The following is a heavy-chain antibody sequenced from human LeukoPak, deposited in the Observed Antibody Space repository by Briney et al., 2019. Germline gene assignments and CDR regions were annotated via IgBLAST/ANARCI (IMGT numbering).Heavy chain of an antibody. D-gene: IGHD3-10*01. V-gene: IGHV3-21*01. CDR3: ARGNGYGGYYYMDV. Sequence: GGSLRLSCAASGFTFSSYTMNWVRQAPGKGLEWVSSITSSSSFIYYADSLKGRFTISRDNAKNSLYLQMNSLRAEDTAVYYCARGNGYGGYYYMDVWGKGTTVTVSS. CDR2: ITSSSSFI. CDR1: GFTFSSYT. J-gene: IGHJ6*03.